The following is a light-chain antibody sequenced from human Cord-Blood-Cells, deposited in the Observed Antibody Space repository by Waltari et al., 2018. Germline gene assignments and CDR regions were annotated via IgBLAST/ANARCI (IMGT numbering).Light chain of an antibody. CDR3: QQYYSTPPMYT. CDR1: EGILYSSNNKNY. V-gene: IGKV4-1*01. J-gene: IGKJ2*01. Sequence: DIVMTPSSGAVAVSAGWRASINHKSSEGILYSSNNKNYLAWYQQKPGQPPKLLIYWASTRESGVPDRFSGSGSGTDCTLTISSLQAEDVAVYYCQQYYSTPPMYTFGQGTKLEIK. CDR2: WAS.